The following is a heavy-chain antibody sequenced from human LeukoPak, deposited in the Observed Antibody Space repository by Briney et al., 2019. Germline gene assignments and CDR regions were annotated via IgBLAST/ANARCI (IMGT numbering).Heavy chain of an antibody. V-gene: IGHV1-69*13. D-gene: IGHD3-22*01. CDR1: GGTFSSYA. CDR3: AREGRGYHDSSGHYNWFDP. CDR2: VIPIFGTA. J-gene: IGHJ5*02. Sequence: ASVKVSCKASGGTFSSYAISWVRQAPGQGLEWMGGVIPIFGTANYAQKFQGRVTITADESTSTAYMELSSLRSEDTAVYYCAREGRGYHDSSGHYNWFDPWGQGTLVTVSS.